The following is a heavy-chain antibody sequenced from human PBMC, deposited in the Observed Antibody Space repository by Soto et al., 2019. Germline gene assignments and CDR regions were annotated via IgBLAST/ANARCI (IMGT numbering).Heavy chain of an antibody. CDR3: ARSRVPYADPEYLQH. CDR2: LSTSGGNT. CDR1: GFTFGTYA. D-gene: IGHD2-2*01. J-gene: IGHJ1*01. Sequence: GGSLRLSCVASGFTFGTYAMIWVRQAPGKGLEWVSGLSTSGGNTYYADSVKGRFTISRDNAKNSLYLQMNSLRAEDTAVYYCARSRVPYADPEYLQHWGQGSLVTVSS. V-gene: IGHV3-23*01.